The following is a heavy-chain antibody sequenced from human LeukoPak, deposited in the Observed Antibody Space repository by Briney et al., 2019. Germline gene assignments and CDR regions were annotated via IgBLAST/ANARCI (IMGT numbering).Heavy chain of an antibody. J-gene: IGHJ4*02. Sequence: SVKVSCKASGGTFSSYAISWVRQVPGQGLEWMGGIIPIFGTANYAQKFQGRVTITTDESTSTAYMELSSLRSEDTAVYYCAREKYDSSGYYSLCFDYWGQGTLATVSS. CDR1: GGTFSSYA. CDR3: AREKYDSSGYYSLCFDY. D-gene: IGHD3-22*01. CDR2: IIPIFGTA. V-gene: IGHV1-69*05.